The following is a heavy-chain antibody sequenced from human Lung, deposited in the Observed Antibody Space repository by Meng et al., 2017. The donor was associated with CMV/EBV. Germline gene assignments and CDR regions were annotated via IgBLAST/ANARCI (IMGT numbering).Heavy chain of an antibody. Sequence: GESXKISCAASGFSFSRYAMSWVRQAPGKGLEWIAGISVNGKVREYADSVKGRFTISRDNSKNTLYVEMNSLRGEDTATYYCAKEGKIIEVIVATGDVFDTXGEGXVVTVSS. J-gene: IGHJ3*02. V-gene: IGHV3-23*01. CDR1: GFSFSRYA. CDR2: ISVNGKVR. D-gene: IGHD2-15*01. CDR3: AKEGKIIEVIVATGDVFDT.